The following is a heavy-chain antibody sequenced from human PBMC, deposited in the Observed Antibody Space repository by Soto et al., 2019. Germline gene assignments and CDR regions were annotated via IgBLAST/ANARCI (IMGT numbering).Heavy chain of an antibody. CDR2: KNHSGRT. V-gene: IGHV4-34*01. CDR1: GGSFSGYS. Sequence: SKTLSLTWAVYGGSFSGYSWSWIRRLPGKGLERIGEKNHSGRTNYNPAHKCRVTISLDTSKNHYSLKMSSVTAADTAVYYCARPQQLVRCLQHWGRGTLVTVSS. D-gene: IGHD6-6*01. J-gene: IGHJ1*01. CDR3: ARPQQLVRCLQH.